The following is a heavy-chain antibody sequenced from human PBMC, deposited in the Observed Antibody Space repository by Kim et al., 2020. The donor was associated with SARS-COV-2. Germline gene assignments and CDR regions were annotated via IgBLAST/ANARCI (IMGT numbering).Heavy chain of an antibody. V-gene: IGHV3-9*01. Sequence: YAGSVKCRFTIAIANTKKSLYLQMNSLIAEDTALYYCAKGHITVLEGMDVWGQGTTVTVSS. CDR3: AKGHITVLEGMDV. D-gene: IGHD3-3*01. J-gene: IGHJ6*02.